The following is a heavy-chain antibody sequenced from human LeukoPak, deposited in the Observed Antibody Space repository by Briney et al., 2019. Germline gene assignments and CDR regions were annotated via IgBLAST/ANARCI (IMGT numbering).Heavy chain of an antibody. CDR1: GFTFSGSA. CDR2: IRSKANSYAT. CDR3: TSGKWELESDY. J-gene: IGHJ4*02. D-gene: IGHD1-26*01. Sequence: PGGSLRLSCAASGFTFSGSAMHWVRQASGKGLEWVGRIRSKANSYATAYAASVKGRFTISRDDSKNTAYLQMNSLKTEDTAVYYCTSGKWELESDYWGQGTLVTVSS. V-gene: IGHV3-73*01.